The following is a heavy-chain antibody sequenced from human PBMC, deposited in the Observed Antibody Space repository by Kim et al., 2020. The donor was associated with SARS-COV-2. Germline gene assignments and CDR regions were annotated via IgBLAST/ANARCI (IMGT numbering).Heavy chain of an antibody. J-gene: IGHJ4*02. D-gene: IGHD6-19*01. CDR1: GGSISSSNW. Sequence: SETLSLTCAVSGGSISSSNWWSWVRQPPGKGLEWIGEIYHSGSSNYNPSLKSRVTISVDKSKNQFSLKLSSVTAADTAVYYCARVIAVAGDVFDYWGQGTLVTVSS. V-gene: IGHV4-4*02. CDR3: ARVIAVAGDVFDY. CDR2: IYHSGSS.